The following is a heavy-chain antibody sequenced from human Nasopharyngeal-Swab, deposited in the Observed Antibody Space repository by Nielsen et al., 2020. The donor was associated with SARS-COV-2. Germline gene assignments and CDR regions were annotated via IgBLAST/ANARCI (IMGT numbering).Heavy chain of an antibody. J-gene: IGHJ4*02. V-gene: IGHV1-3*01. CDR1: GYTFTSYA. D-gene: IGHD1-26*01. CDR3: ARDRAKVGAWDY. Sequence: ASVKVSCKASGYTFTSYAMHLVRQAPGQRLEWMGWINAGNGNTKYSQKFQGRVTITRDTSASTAYMELSSLRSEDTAVYYCARDRAKVGAWDYWGQGTLVTVSS. CDR2: INAGNGNT.